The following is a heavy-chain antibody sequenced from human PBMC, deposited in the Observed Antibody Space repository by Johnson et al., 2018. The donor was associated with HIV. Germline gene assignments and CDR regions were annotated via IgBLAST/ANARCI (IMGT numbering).Heavy chain of an antibody. CDR3: AGRSSAWYEDAFDI. CDR2: ISYDGSDK. J-gene: IGHJ3*02. V-gene: IGHV3-30*04. Sequence: QVQLVESGGGVVQPGRSLRLSCAASGFTFSRYAMHWVRQAPGQGLEWVAVISYDGSDKYYADSVKGRFTISRDNPKNTLYLQMNSLRAEDTAIYYCAGRSSAWYEDAFDIWGQGTMVTVSS. CDR1: GFTFSRYA. D-gene: IGHD6-19*01.